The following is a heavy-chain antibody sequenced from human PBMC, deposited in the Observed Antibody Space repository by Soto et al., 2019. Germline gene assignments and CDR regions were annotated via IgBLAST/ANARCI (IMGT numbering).Heavy chain of an antibody. CDR1: GFSLSTSGVG. V-gene: IGHV2-5*01. Sequence: SGPTLVNPTQTLTLTCSFSGFSLSTSGVGVGWIRQSPGRALEWLALIYWSGDEHYRPSLKSRLSIIKDTSKNHVVLIMTDMDPVDTATYYCARGLATLPVFAFDIWGQGTMVTVSS. CDR3: ARGLATLPVFAFDI. J-gene: IGHJ3*02. D-gene: IGHD6-6*01. CDR2: IYWSGDE.